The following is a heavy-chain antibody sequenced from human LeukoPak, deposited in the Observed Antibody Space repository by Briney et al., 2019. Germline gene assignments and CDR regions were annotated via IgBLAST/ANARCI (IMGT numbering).Heavy chain of an antibody. CDR2: ISWNSGSI. Sequence: GGSLRLSCAASGFTFDDYAMHWVRQAPGKGLEWVSGISWNSGSIGYADSVKGRFTISRDNAKNSLYLQMNSLRAEDTALYYCAKDILMVRGVGFFDYWGQGTLVTVSS. CDR3: AKDILMVRGVGFFDY. V-gene: IGHV3-9*01. J-gene: IGHJ4*02. CDR1: GFTFDDYA. D-gene: IGHD3-10*01.